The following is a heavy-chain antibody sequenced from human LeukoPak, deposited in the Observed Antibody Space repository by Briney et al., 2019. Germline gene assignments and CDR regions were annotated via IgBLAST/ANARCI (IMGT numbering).Heavy chain of an antibody. CDR1: GYSISSGYL. J-gene: IGHJ5*02. Sequence: PSETLSLTCTVSGYSISSGYLWGWIRQPPGKGLEWIGSFYHSGITYYNPSLKSRVTISVEMSKNQFSLKLSSVTAADTAVYYCARGDGDYGWFDPWGQGTLVTVSS. D-gene: IGHD4-17*01. CDR3: ARGDGDYGWFDP. CDR2: FYHSGIT. V-gene: IGHV4-38-2*02.